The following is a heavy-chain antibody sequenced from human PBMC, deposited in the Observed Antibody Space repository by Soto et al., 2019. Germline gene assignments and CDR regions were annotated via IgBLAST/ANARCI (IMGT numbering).Heavy chain of an antibody. Sequence: QMQLQESGPGLVKPSETLSLTCTVSGGSISSTNYYWGWIRHPPGKGLEWIGSIYYRGNTYYNPSLKSRVTVSVDTSKNQFSLKMSAVTATDTAVYYCARAVGLLTDCWGQGTLVTVSS. CDR3: ARAVGLLTDC. V-gene: IGHV4-39*01. J-gene: IGHJ4*02. D-gene: IGHD2-15*01. CDR1: GGSISSTNYY. CDR2: IYYRGNT.